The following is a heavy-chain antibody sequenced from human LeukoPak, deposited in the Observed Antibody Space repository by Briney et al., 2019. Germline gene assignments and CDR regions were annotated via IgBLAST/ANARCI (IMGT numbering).Heavy chain of an antibody. Sequence: GGSLRLSCAASGFTFSSYSMNWVRQAPGKGLEWVSSISSSSSYIYYADSVEGRFTISRDNSKNTLYLQMNSLRAEDTAVYYCAREGATGGTYNWFDPWGQGTLVTVSS. V-gene: IGHV3-21*04. J-gene: IGHJ5*02. CDR2: ISSSSSYI. CDR1: GFTFSSYS. CDR3: AREGATGGTYNWFDP. D-gene: IGHD1-1*01.